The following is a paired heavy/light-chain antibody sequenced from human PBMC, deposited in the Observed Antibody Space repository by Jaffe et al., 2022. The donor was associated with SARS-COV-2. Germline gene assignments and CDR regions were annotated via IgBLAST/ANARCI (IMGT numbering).Heavy chain of an antibody. CDR1: GFTFSHYD. D-gene: IGHD5-18*01. J-gene: IGHJ5*02. CDR2: ILHDGSRE. CDR3: AKDGGYSSPDL. Sequence: QVQLVESGGGVVQPGTSLRLSCAGSGFTFSHYDMQWLRHSPGKGLEWVAVILHDGSREYYIDSVKGRFTISRDNSENALFLQMNSLRVEDTAVYYCAKDGGYSSPDLWGQGTLVTVSS. V-gene: IGHV3-30*18.
Light chain of an antibody. CDR1: QSLVYIDGNTY. Sequence: DVVMTQSPFSLPVTLGQPASISCRSSQSLVYIDGNTYLSWFQQRPGQSPRRLIYKLSNRDSGVPDRFSGSGSGTDFTLKISRVEAEDLGVYYCVQGVQWPYTFGQGTKLEIK. V-gene: IGKV2-30*01. J-gene: IGKJ2*01. CDR3: VQGVQWPYT. CDR2: KLS.